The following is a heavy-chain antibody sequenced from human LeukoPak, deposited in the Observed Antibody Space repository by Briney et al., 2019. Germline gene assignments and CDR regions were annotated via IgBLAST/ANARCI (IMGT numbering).Heavy chain of an antibody. J-gene: IGHJ4*02. CDR1: VYTFTSYD. D-gene: IGHD3-3*01. CDR2: MNPNSGNT. CDR3: ARGYGYYDFWSGYSSPFDD. V-gene: IGHV1-8*03. Sequence: GASVKVSFKASVYTFTSYDINWVGQATGQGLEWMGWMNPNSGNTGYAQKFQGRVTITRNTSISTAYMELSSLRSEDTAVYFCARGYGYYDFWSGYSSPFDDWGQGTLVTVSS.